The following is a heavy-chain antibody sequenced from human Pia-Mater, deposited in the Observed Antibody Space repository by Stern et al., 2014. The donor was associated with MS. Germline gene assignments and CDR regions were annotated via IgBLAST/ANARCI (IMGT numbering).Heavy chain of an antibody. Sequence: EVQLLDSGTEVRKPGESLKISCKGSGYNFNIYWIAWVRQMPGKGLEWMGIIYPGDSDTRYSPSFQGHVTFSVDKSISTAYLHLSGLNASDTAMYYCARQTTGWYSDYWGQGTLVAVSS. CDR1: GYNFNIYW. V-gene: IGHV5-51*01. CDR2: IYPGDSDT. J-gene: IGHJ4*02. CDR3: ARQTTGWYSDY. D-gene: IGHD6-19*01.